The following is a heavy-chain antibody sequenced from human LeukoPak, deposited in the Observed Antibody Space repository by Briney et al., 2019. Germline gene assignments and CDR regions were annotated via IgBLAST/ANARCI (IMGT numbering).Heavy chain of an antibody. CDR1: GGSFSGYY. CDR2: INHSGST. Sequence: SETLSLTCAVYGGSFSGYYWSWIRQPPGKGLEWIGEINHSGSTNYNPSLKSRVTISVDTSKNQFSLKLSSVTAADTAVYYCARRAGATTRFDYYYYYYYMDVWGKGTTVTISS. V-gene: IGHV4-34*01. CDR3: ARRAGATTRFDYYYYYYYMDV. D-gene: IGHD5-12*01. J-gene: IGHJ6*03.